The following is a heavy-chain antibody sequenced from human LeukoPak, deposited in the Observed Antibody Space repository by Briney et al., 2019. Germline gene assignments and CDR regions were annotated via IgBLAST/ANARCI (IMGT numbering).Heavy chain of an antibody. D-gene: IGHD5-18*01. CDR1: GFTLGSYW. CDR3: ARGGFGDTAMVKDY. J-gene: IGHJ4*02. V-gene: IGHV3-74*01. CDR2: INSDGSST. Sequence: GGSLRLSCAASGFTLGSYWMHWVRQAPGKGLLWVSRINSDGSSTSYADSVKGRFTISRDNAENTLYLQMNSLRAEDTAVYYCARGGFGDTAMVKDYWGQGTLVTVSS.